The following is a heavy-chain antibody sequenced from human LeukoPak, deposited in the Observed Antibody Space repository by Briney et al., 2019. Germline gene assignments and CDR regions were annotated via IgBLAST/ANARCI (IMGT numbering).Heavy chain of an antibody. J-gene: IGHJ4*02. CDR1: GGSISSGGYY. V-gene: IGHV4-31*03. D-gene: IGHD2-21*02. Sequence: PSETLSLTCTVSGGSISSGGYYWSWNRQHPGKGLEWIEYVYYSGSTYYNPSLKSRVTISVDTSKNQFSLKLSSVTAADTAVYYCARGLDCGGDCSMGTLTYFDYWGQGTLVTVSS. CDR3: ARGLDCGGDCSMGTLTYFDY. CDR2: VYYSGST.